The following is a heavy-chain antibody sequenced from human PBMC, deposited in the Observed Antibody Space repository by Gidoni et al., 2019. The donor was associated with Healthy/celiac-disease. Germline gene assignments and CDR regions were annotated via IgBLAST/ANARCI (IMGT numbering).Heavy chain of an antibody. CDR1: GGSFSGYY. CDR3: ARGLGDFWSGYFYYYYYGMDV. Sequence: QVQLQQWGAGLLKPSETLSLTCAVYGGSFSGYYWSWIRQPPGKGLEWIGEINHSGSTNYNPSLKSRVTISVDTSKNQFSLKLSSVTAADTAVYYCARGLGDFWSGYFYYYYYGMDVWGQGTTVTVSS. J-gene: IGHJ6*02. D-gene: IGHD3-3*01. V-gene: IGHV4-34*01. CDR2: INHSGST.